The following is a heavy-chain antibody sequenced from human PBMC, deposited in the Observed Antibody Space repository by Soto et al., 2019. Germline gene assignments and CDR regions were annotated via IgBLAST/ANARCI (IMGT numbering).Heavy chain of an antibody. Sequence: GASVKVSCKASGYTFTGYAIHWVRQAPGQRLEWMGWINGGNGDTKYSQKFQGRVTISRDTSASTVFMELTSLGSEDTATYHCARGYCSSTSCQYYFDFWGPGTLVTVSS. D-gene: IGHD2-2*01. J-gene: IGHJ4*02. CDR2: INGGNGDT. CDR1: GYTFTGYA. CDR3: ARGYCSSTSCQYYFDF. V-gene: IGHV1-3*01.